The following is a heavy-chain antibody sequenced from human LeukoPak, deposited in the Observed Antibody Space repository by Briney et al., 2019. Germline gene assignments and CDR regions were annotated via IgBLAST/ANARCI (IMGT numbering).Heavy chain of an antibody. V-gene: IGHV3-21*01. D-gene: IGHD3-9*01. CDR2: ISGSGGNT. Sequence: GGSLRLSCAASGFTFSSYTMSWVRQAPGKGLEWVSAISGSGGNTYYADSVKGRFAISRDNAKNSLYLQMNSLRAEDTAVYYCARVGYDILSMDVWGKGTTVTVSS. CDR1: GFTFSSYT. J-gene: IGHJ6*03. CDR3: ARVGYDILSMDV.